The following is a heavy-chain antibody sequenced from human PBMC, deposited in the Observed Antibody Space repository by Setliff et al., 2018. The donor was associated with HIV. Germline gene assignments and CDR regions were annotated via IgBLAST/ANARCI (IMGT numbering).Heavy chain of an antibody. Sequence: ASVKVSCKALTFLVNGYNINWVRQAPGQGPEWMGWISPYDLSERTSQRFRGRVTMTRDTSINAAYLDLGGLTSDDTALYYCSRQFSNSFDSWGQGTLVTVSS. V-gene: IGHV1-2*02. D-gene: IGHD7-27*01. CDR2: ISPYDLSE. J-gene: IGHJ4*02. CDR3: SRQFSNSFDS. CDR1: TFLVNGYN.